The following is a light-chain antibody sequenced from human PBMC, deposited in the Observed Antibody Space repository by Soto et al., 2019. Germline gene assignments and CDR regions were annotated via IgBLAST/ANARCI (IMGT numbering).Light chain of an antibody. CDR1: SSDLGSYNL. CDR2: EGN. V-gene: IGLV2-23*01. Sequence: QSVLTQPASVSGSPGQSITISCTGTSSDLGSYNLVSWYQHHPDKAPKLIIYEGNQRPSGVSNRFSGSKSGNTASLTISGLQAEDEADYYCCSYAGSYSYAFATGTKLTVL. CDR3: CSYAGSYSYA. J-gene: IGLJ1*01.